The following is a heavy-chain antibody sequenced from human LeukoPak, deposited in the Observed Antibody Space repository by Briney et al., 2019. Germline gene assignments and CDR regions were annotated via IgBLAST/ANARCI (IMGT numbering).Heavy chain of an antibody. Sequence: GGSLRLSCAASGFTFSSYGMHWVRQAPGKGLEWVAVIWFDGSDKYYADSVKGRFTISGDNTKNTLYLQMNSLRAEDTAVYYCARGGGYDILTGSYFDYWGQGTLVTVSS. J-gene: IGHJ4*02. CDR3: ARGGGYDILTGSYFDY. D-gene: IGHD3-9*01. V-gene: IGHV3-33*01. CDR1: GFTFSSYG. CDR2: IWFDGSDK.